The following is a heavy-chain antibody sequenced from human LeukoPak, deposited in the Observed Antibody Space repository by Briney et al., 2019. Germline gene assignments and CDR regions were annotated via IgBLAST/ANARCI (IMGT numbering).Heavy chain of an antibody. CDR3: ARALVVPALDY. V-gene: IGHV3-53*01. CDR2: IYSGGST. J-gene: IGHJ4*02. D-gene: IGHD2-2*01. CDR1: GITVSSNY. Sequence: GGSLRLSCAASGITVSSNYMSWVRQAPGKGLEWVSVIYSGGSTYYADSVKGRFTISRDNSKNTLYLQMNSLRAEDTAVYYCARALVVPALDYWGQGTLVTVSS.